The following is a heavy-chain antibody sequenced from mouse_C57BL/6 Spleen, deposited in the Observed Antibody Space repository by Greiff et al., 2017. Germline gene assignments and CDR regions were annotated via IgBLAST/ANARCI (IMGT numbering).Heavy chain of an antibody. CDR3: ARLQLALDY. Sequence: QVQLQQPGPELVMPGASVKLSCKASGYTFTSYWMHWVKQRPGQGLEWIGEIDPSDSYTNYNQKFKGKSTLTVDKSSSTAYMQLSSLTSEDSAVYYCARLQLALDYGGQGTTLTVSS. CDR2: IDPSDSYT. J-gene: IGHJ2*01. D-gene: IGHD6-1*01. CDR1: GYTFTSYW. V-gene: IGHV1-69*01.